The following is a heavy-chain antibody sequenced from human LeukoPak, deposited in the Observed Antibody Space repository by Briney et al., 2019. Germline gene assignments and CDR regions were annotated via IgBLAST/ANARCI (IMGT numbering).Heavy chain of an antibody. CDR2: INNSGGSK. J-gene: IGHJ4*02. CDR1: GFTFSSYA. CDR3: AKAVDYGDHYFDD. Sequence: GGSLRLSCAASGFTFSSYAMSWVRQAPGKGLEWVSGINNSGGSKFYADSVKGRFTISRDNSKNTLYLQMNSLRAEDTAVYYCAKAVDYGDHYFDDWGQGTLVTVSS. D-gene: IGHD4-17*01. V-gene: IGHV3-23*01.